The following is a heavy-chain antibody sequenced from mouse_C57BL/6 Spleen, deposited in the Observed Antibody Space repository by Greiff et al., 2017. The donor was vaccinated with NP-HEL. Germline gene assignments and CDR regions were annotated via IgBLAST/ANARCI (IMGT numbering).Heavy chain of an antibody. V-gene: IGHV1-64*01. Sequence: QVQLQQPGAELVKPGASVKLSCKASGYTFTSYWMHWVKQRPGQGLEWIGMIHPNSGSTNYNEKFKSKATLTVDKSSSTAYMQLSSLTSEDSAVYYCARPNWDDGYFDVWGTGTTVTVSS. CDR1: GYTFTSYW. J-gene: IGHJ1*03. CDR2: IHPNSGST. D-gene: IGHD4-1*01. CDR3: ARPNWDDGYFDV.